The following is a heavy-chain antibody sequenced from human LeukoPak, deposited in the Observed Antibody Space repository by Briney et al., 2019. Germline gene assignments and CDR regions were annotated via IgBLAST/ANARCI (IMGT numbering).Heavy chain of an antibody. J-gene: IGHJ5*02. V-gene: IGHV4-4*07. CDR2: IYASGST. Sequence: PSETLSLTCTVSGGSTSSYYWSWIRQSAGKGLEWIGRIYASGSTTYNPSLNSRVTMSLDTSKNQFSLKLRSVTAADTAVYYCARASCSGDSCYDSRGWFDPWGQGTRVTVSS. CDR3: ARASCSGDSCYDSRGWFDP. D-gene: IGHD2-15*01. CDR1: GGSTSSYY.